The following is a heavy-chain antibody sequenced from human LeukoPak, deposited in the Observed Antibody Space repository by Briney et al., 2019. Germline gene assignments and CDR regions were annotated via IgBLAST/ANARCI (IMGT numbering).Heavy chain of an antibody. CDR2: ISYDGKTE. V-gene: IGHV3-30*18. CDR1: GFIFSTHG. J-gene: IGHJ2*01. Sequence: GGSLRLSCGAFGFIFSTHGMHWVRQAPGKGLEWVAVISYDGKTEYYADSVRGRFTISRDNSKNTVYLQVNSLRAEDTAVYYCAKVGRGYPTSWWYFDVWGRGTLVTVSS. CDR3: AKVGRGYPTSWWYFDV. D-gene: IGHD1-26*01.